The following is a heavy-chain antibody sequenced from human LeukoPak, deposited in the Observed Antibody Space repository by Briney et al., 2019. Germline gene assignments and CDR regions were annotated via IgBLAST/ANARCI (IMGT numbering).Heavy chain of an antibody. D-gene: IGHD1/OR15-1a*01. CDR1: GGSFSGYY. CDR2: INHSGST. J-gene: IGHJ4*02. Sequence: PSETLSLTCTVSGGSFSGYYWSWIRQPPGKGLEWIGEINHSGSTNYNPSLKSRVTISVDTSKNQFSLKLSSVTAADTAVYYCARRAIRRRVEQPTFDYWGQGTLVIVSS. V-gene: IGHV4-34*01. CDR3: ARRAIRRRVEQPTFDY.